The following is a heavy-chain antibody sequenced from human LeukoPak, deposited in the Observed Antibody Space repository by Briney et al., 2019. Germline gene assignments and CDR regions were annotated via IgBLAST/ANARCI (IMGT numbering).Heavy chain of an antibody. D-gene: IGHD3-9*01. CDR1: GYTFTSYY. CDR3: ARDFIGYYDILTDENYYYYGMDV. V-gene: IGHV1-46*01. Sequence: ASVKVSCKASGYTFTSYYMHWVRQAPGQGLEWMGIINPSGGSTSYAQKFQGRVTMTRDTSTSTVYMELRSLRSEDTAVYYCARDFIGYYDILTDENYYYYGMDVWGQGTTVTVSS. CDR2: INPSGGST. J-gene: IGHJ6*02.